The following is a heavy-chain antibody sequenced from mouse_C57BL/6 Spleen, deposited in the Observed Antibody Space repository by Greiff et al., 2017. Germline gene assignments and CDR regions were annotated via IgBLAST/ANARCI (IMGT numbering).Heavy chain of an antibody. CDR3: ARFPLYGNYWYFDV. D-gene: IGHD2-1*01. CDR2: IRNKANGYTT. J-gene: IGHJ1*03. Sequence: EVNVVESGGGLVQPGGSLSLSCAASGFTFTDYYMSWVRQPPGKALEWLGFIRNKANGYTTEYSASVKGRFTISRDNSQSILYLQMNALRAEDSATYYCARFPLYGNYWYFDVWGTGTTVTVSS. CDR1: GFTFTDYY. V-gene: IGHV7-3*01.